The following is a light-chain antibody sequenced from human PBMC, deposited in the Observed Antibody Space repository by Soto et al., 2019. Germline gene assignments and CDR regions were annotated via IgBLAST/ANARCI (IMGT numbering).Light chain of an antibody. V-gene: IGKV1-5*03. J-gene: IGKJ1*01. CDR1: QIISSW. Sequence: DLQMTQSPSALSASVGDRVTITCRASQIISSWVAWYQQKPGKAPKFLIYKASTLESGVPSRFSGSGAGTEFTLTISSLQPNDSATYYCQRYENYQWTLGQGTKVEIK. CDR2: KAS. CDR3: QRYENYQWT.